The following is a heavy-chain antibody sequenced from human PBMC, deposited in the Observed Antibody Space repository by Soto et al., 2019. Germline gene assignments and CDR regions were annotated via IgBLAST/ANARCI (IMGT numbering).Heavy chain of an antibody. D-gene: IGHD2-15*01. CDR3: ARGPMGWWFYNLDY. CDR2: IYYSGST. V-gene: IGHV4-30-4*01. J-gene: IGHJ4*02. Sequence: SETLSLTCTVSGGSISSGDYYWSWIRQPPGKGLEWIGYIYYSGSTYYNPSLKSRVTISVDTSKNQFSLKLSSVTAADTAVYYCARGPMGWWFYNLDYLGQGTLVTVSS. CDR1: GGSISSGDYY.